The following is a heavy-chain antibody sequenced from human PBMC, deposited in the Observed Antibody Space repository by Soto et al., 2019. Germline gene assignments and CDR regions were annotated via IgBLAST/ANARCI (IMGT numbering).Heavy chain of an antibody. Sequence: GGSLRLSCAASGFTFSDYYMSWIRQAPGKGLEWVSYISSSGSTIYYADSVKGRFTISRDNAKNSLYLQMNSLRAEDTAVYYCGYVLRYFDWLPPVVWGQGTLVTGSS. CDR2: ISSSGSTI. D-gene: IGHD3-9*01. CDR1: GFTFSDYY. CDR3: GYVLRYFDWLPPVV. J-gene: IGHJ4*02. V-gene: IGHV3-11*01.